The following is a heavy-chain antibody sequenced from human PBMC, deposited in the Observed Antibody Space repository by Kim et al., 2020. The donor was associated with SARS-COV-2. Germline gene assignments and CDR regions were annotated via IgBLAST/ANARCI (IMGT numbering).Heavy chain of an antibody. J-gene: IGHJ4*02. V-gene: IGHV3-23*01. CDR1: GFTFSRYA. Sequence: GGSLRLSCAASGFTFSRYAMRWARQAPGKGLEWVSTISDSGVRTHYADSVKGRFTISRDNSKSTLFLHMNSLRAEDTAIYYCEASDYWGQGSLVTVSS. CDR2: ISDSGVRT. CDR3: EASDY.